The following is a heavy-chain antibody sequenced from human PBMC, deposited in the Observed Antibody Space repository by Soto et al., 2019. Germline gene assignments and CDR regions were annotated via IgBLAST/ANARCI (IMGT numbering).Heavy chain of an antibody. D-gene: IGHD6-13*01. J-gene: IGHJ6*02. CDR3: ARGGYSSTWSNLLDRSGLDV. CDR1: GGTFSSYA. V-gene: IGHV1-69*06. CDR2: IVPLFRTT. Sequence: QVQLVQSGAEAKKPGSSVKVSCKTSGGTFSSYAISWVRQAPGQGLEGMGGIVPLFRTTNYAQKFQGRVTITAATSTYTVYMALSGLRAGDTAVYYCARGGYSSTWSNLLDRSGLDVWGQGTTVTVSS.